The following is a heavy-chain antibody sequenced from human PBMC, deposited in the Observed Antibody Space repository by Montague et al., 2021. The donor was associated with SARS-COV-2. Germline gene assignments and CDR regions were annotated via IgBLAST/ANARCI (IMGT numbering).Heavy chain of an antibody. V-gene: IGHV4-34*01. J-gene: IGHJ5*02. D-gene: IGHD6-19*01. Sequence: SETLSLTCAVYGGSFSGYYWSWIRQPPGKGLEWIGEINHSGSTNYNPSLKSRVTISVDTSKNQFSLKLSSVTAADTAVYYCAGGLSGWYGPHGGFDPWGQGTLVTVSS. CDR2: INHSGST. CDR1: GGSFSGYY. CDR3: AGGLSGWYGPHGGFDP.